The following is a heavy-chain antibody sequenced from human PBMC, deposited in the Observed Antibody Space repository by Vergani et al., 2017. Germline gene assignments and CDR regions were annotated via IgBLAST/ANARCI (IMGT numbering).Heavy chain of an antibody. J-gene: IGHJ6*02. CDR1: DSSIMTNPY. Sequence: QVQLQESGPGLVKPSETLTLTCDVSDSSIMTNPYWGWFRQSPGKGLEWIGCIHHSGDTHYNSSLKSRVSISIVSSSKFSLSLTSVTAADTAIYYCTRHRGAGGFFPSSYFYGMDVWGHGTMVTVSS. CDR2: IHHSGDT. CDR3: TRHRGAGGFFPSSYFYGMDV. D-gene: IGHD3-10*01. V-gene: IGHV4-38-2*01.